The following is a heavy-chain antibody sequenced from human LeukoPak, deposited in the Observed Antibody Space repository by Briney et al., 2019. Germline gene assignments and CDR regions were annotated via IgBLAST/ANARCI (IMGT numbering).Heavy chain of an antibody. J-gene: IGHJ4*02. CDR1: GGSISSYY. Sequence: SETLSPTCTVSGGSISSYYWSWIRQPPGKGLEWIGYIYYSGSTNYNPSLKSRVTISVDTSKNQFSLKLSSVTAADTAVYYCARTDSSGWYGGGYWGQGTLVTVSS. CDR2: IYYSGST. D-gene: IGHD6-19*01. V-gene: IGHV4-59*01. CDR3: ARTDSSGWYGGGY.